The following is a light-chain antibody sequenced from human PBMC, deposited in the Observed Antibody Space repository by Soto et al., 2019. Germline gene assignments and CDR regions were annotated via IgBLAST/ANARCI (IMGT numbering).Light chain of an antibody. V-gene: IGKV3-15*01. J-gene: IGKJ4*01. CDR2: GAS. CDR1: QSVSSN. CDR3: QQYNNWLT. Sequence: EIVMTQSPATLSVSPGERATLSCRASQSVSSNLAWYQQKPGQAPRLLIYGASTRATGMPARFSGSGSGTEFTLTISSLQSEDLAVYYCQQYNNWLTFGGGTKVEIK.